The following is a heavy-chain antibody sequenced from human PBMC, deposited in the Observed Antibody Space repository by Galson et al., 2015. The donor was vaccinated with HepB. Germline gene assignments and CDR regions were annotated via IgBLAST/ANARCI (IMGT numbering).Heavy chain of an antibody. CDR3: AKDIQGQQLVFNYYYYGMDV. J-gene: IGHJ6*02. Sequence: SLRLSCAASGFTFDDYAMHWVRQAPGKGLEWVSGISWNSGSIGYADSVKGRFTISRDNAKNSLYLQMNSLRAEDTALYYCAKDIQGQQLVFNYYYYGMDVWGQGTTVTVSS. CDR2: ISWNSGSI. V-gene: IGHV3-9*01. D-gene: IGHD6-13*01. CDR1: GFTFDDYA.